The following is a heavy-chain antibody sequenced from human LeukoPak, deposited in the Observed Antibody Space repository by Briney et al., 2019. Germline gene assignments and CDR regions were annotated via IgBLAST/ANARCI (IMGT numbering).Heavy chain of an antibody. V-gene: IGHV4-59*01. D-gene: IGHD3-22*01. CDR3: ARHGYYRGWSDP. Sequence: SETLSLTCTVSGGSISSYYWSWIRQPPGKGLEWIGYIYYSGSTNYNPSLKSRVTISVDTSKNQFSLKLSSVTAADTAVYYCARHGYYRGWSDPWGQGTLVTVSS. CDR2: IYYSGST. J-gene: IGHJ5*02. CDR1: GGSISSYY.